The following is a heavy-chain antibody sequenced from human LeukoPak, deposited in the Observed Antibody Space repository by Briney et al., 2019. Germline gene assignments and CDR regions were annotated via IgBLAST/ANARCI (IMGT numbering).Heavy chain of an antibody. CDR2: ITTDTGNP. CDR3: ARDGARLDI. D-gene: IGHD4/OR15-4a*01. Sequence: ASVKVSCKASGYIFTGYYMHWVRQAPGQGLEWMGWITTDTGNPTYAQGFTGRFVFSLDTSVTTAYLQITSLKAEDTAVYYCARDGARLDIWGQGTMVSVSS. J-gene: IGHJ3*02. CDR1: GYIFTGYY. V-gene: IGHV7-4-1*02.